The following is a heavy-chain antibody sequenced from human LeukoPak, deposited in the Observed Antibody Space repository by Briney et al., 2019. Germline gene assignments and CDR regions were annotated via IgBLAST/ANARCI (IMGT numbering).Heavy chain of an antibody. CDR1: GSTFSGHS. CDR2: INLSGSER. D-gene: IGHD6-13*01. J-gene: IGHJ4*02. V-gene: IGHV3-7*01. CDR3: VRVIAGAIDY. Sequence: GGSLRLSCAASGSTFSGHSMTWVRQAPGKGLEWVATINLSGSERFYVDFVRGRFTISRDNAENSMYLQMNSLRVEDTAVYYCVRVIAGAIDYWGQGTLVPVSS.